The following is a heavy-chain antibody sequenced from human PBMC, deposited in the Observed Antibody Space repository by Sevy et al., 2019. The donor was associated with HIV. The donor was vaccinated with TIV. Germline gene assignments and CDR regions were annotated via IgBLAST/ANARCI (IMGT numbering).Heavy chain of an antibody. CDR1: GFTFSDHY. CDR2: IRNRPISYTT. CDR3: VRGPNCGVGGCQQISPYCLDV. V-gene: IGHV3-72*01. Sequence: GGSLRLSCAASGFTFSDHYVDWVRQAPGKGLEWVGRIRNRPISYTTEYSPSVKGGFTTSKDYSRNSMYLQMNSLKTQDSAVYYCVRGPNCGVGGCQQISPYCLDVWGKGATVTVSS. J-gene: IGHJ6*03. D-gene: IGHD2-15*01.